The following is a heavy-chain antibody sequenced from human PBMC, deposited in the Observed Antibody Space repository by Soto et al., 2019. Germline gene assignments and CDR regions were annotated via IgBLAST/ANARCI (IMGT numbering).Heavy chain of an antibody. CDR3: ARGPLATTYNWFDP. Sequence: SVKVSCKASGGTFSSYAISWVRQAPGQGLEWMGGIIPIFGTANYAQKFQGRVTITADESTSTAYMELSSLRSEDTAVYYCARGPLATTYNWFDPWGQGTLVTVSS. CDR2: IIPIFGTA. CDR1: GGTFSSYA. D-gene: IGHD5-12*01. J-gene: IGHJ5*02. V-gene: IGHV1-69*13.